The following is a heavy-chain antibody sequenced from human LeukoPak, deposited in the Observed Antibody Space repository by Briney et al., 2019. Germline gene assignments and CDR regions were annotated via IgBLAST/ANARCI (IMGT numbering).Heavy chain of an antibody. CDR2: IQYDGSNQ. J-gene: IGHJ6*03. V-gene: IGHV3-30*02. Sequence: GGSLRLSCAASGFSFTSYGMHWVPQAPGKGLEWVAYIQYDGSNQQYADSVKGRFSISRDSSKNILNLQMNSLRGDDTAVYYCAKDRCSNGIGCYYYYMDVWGKGTTVTIYS. D-gene: IGHD2-8*01. CDR3: AKDRCSNGIGCYYYYMDV. CDR1: GFSFTSYG.